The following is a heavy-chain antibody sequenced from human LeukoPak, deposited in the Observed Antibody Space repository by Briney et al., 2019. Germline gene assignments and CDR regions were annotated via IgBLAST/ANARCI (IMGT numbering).Heavy chain of an antibody. Sequence: PGGSLRLSCAASGFTFDDYGMSWVRQAPGKGLEWVSGINWNGGSTGYADSVKGRFTISRDNAKNSLYLQMNSLRAEDTALYYCARVELDSSGYYFDYWGQGTLVTVSS. D-gene: IGHD3-22*01. CDR2: INWNGGST. CDR3: ARVELDSSGYYFDY. V-gene: IGHV3-20*04. J-gene: IGHJ4*02. CDR1: GFTFDDYG.